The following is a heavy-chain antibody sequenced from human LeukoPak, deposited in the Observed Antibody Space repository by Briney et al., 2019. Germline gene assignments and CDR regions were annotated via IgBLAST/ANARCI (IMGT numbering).Heavy chain of an antibody. CDR2: ISYDGSNK. CDR3: TKDTVAGDFDY. J-gene: IGHJ4*02. D-gene: IGHD6-19*01. CDR1: GFTFSSYG. Sequence: GGSLRLSCAASGFTFSSYGMHWVRQAPGKGLEWVAVISYDGSNKYYADSVKGRFTISRDNSKNTLYLQMNSLRAEDTAVYYRTKDTVAGDFDYWGQGTLVTVSS. V-gene: IGHV3-30*18.